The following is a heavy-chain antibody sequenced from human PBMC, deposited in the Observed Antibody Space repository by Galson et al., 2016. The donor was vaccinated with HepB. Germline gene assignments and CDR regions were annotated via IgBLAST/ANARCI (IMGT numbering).Heavy chain of an antibody. V-gene: IGHV3-23*01. Sequence: SLRLSCAASGFTFSTSAMSWVRQAPGQELEWVSAISSTSHSTYYADSVKGRFTISRDNAKNTLFLQMDSPKIDDTAVYYCAKGWSGPDSWGQGTLVTVSS. CDR1: GFTFSTSA. J-gene: IGHJ4*02. CDR2: ISSTSHST. CDR3: AKGWSGPDS. D-gene: IGHD3-3*01.